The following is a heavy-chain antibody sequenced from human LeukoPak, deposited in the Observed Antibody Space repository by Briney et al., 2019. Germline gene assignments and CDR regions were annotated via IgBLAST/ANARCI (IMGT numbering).Heavy chain of an antibody. V-gene: IGHV3-48*02. J-gene: IGHJ4*02. Sequence: PGGSLRPSCAASGFTFSSYSMNWVRQAPGKGLKWVSYISTSSSTIYYADSVKGRFTISRDNAKNSLYLQMNSLRDEDTAVYYCARDYRSSSGWTVDYWGQGTLVTVSS. CDR1: GFTFSSYS. D-gene: IGHD6-19*01. CDR2: ISTSSSTI. CDR3: ARDYRSSSGWTVDY.